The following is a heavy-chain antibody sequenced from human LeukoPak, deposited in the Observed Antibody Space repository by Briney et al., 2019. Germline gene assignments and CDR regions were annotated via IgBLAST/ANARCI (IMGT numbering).Heavy chain of an antibody. D-gene: IGHD3-10*01. CDR2: IYPGDSDT. J-gene: IGHJ5*02. V-gene: IGHV5-51*01. CDR3: ARQFTMLWGVNMLFDP. CDR1: GYSFTSYW. Sequence: GESLKISCKGSGYSFTSYWIGWVRQMPGKGLEWMGIIYPGDSDTRYSPSFQGQVAISADKSISTAYLQWSSLKASDTAMYYCARQFTMLWGVNMLFDPWGQGTLVTVSS.